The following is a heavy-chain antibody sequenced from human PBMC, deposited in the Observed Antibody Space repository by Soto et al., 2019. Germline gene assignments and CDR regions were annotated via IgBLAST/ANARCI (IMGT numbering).Heavy chain of an antibody. CDR1: GFTFSSYG. J-gene: IGHJ5*02. D-gene: IGHD4-17*01. CDR3: AKDLLHNTVTTCGS. Sequence: QVQLVESGGGVVQPGRYLRLSCAASGFTFSSYGMHWVRQAPGKGLEWVAVISYHGNDKYYADSVKGRFTISRDNFKSTLYLQMSSLRAEYTSIYFCAKDLLHNTVTTCGSWGQGTLVTVSS. CDR2: ISYHGNDK. V-gene: IGHV3-30*18.